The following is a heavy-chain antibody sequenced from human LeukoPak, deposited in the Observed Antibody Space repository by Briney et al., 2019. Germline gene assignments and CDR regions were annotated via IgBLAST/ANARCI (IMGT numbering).Heavy chain of an antibody. J-gene: IGHJ4*02. CDR1: GFIFSSYA. CDR2: ISSSGGST. Sequence: GGSLRLSCAASGFIFSSYAMSCVRQAPGKGLEWVSAISSSGGSTYYADSVKGRFTISRDNSKNTLYLQMNSLRAEDTAVYYCAKGGGGGYNYGYWGQGTLVTVSS. CDR3: AKGGGGGYNYGY. V-gene: IGHV3-23*01. D-gene: IGHD5-24*01.